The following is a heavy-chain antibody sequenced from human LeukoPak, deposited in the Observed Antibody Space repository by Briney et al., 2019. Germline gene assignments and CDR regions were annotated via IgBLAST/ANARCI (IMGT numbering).Heavy chain of an antibody. V-gene: IGHV3-48*03. J-gene: IGHJ6*03. D-gene: IGHD5-24*01. Sequence: GGSLRLSCAASGFTFSSYEMNWVRQAPGKGLEWVSHVTSSGSTIYYADSVKGRFTISRDNAKNSLYLQMNSLRVEDTAVYYCARDGYNINYYMDVWGKGTTVTISS. CDR1: GFTFSSYE. CDR3: ARDGYNINYYMDV. CDR2: VTSSGSTI.